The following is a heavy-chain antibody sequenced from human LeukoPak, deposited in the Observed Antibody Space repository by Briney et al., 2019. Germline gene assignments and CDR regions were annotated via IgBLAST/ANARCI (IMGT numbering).Heavy chain of an antibody. V-gene: IGHV4/OR15-8*02. CDR1: GGFTSNDYW. Sequence: PSETLSLTCDVSGGFTSNDYWWSWVRQPPGKGLEWIGEIRHYDGHTKYNPSLKGRVTISIDKPRNHFSLTLTSVTAADTAIYYCAFSIPIGWSPNTYWGQGTLVIVSS. CDR2: IRHYDGHT. J-gene: IGHJ4*02. CDR3: AFSIPIGWSPNTY. D-gene: IGHD6-19*01.